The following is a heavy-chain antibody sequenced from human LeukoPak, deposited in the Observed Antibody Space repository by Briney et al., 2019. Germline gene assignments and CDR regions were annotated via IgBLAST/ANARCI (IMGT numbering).Heavy chain of an antibody. V-gene: IGHV1-24*01. D-gene: IGHD3-10*01. CDR3: ATGSGSGSYYNWDAFDI. J-gene: IGHJ3*02. Sequence: ASVKVSCKVSGYTLTELSMHWVRQAPGKGLEWMGVFDPEDGETIYAQKFQGRVTMTEDTSTDTAYMELSSLRSEDTAVYYCATGSGSGSYYNWDAFDIWGQGTMVTVSS. CDR1: GYTLTELS. CDR2: FDPEDGET.